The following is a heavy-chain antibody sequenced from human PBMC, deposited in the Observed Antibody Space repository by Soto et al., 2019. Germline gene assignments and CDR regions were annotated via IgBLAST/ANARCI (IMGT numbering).Heavy chain of an antibody. CDR3: ARDARPRDHGLGLDV. D-gene: IGHD4-17*01. Sequence: PGGSLRLSCAASGFIFSDYYMSWIRQAPGQGLEWVSYISSSGSTIYYSDSVKGRFAVSRDNAKKSLYLQINNLRAEDTAVYYCARDARPRDHGLGLDVWGQGTTVTVSS. J-gene: IGHJ6*02. V-gene: IGHV3-11*01. CDR1: GFIFSDYY. CDR2: ISSSGSTI.